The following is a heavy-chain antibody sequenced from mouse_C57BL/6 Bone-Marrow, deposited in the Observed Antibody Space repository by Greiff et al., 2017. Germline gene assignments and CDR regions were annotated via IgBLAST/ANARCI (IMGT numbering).Heavy chain of an antibody. Sequence: VQLVESGPGLVAPSQSLSITCTVSGFSLTSYGVDWVRQSPGKGLEWLGVIWGVGSTNYNSALKSRLSISKDNSKSQVFLKRNSLQTDDTAMYYCASATDGYRFAYWGQGALVTVSA. CDR3: ASATDGYRFAY. V-gene: IGHV2-6*01. CDR1: GFSLTSYG. CDR2: IWGVGST. J-gene: IGHJ3*01. D-gene: IGHD2-3*01.